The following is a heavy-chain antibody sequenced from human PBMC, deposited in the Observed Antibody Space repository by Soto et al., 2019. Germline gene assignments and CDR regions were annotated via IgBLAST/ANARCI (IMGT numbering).Heavy chain of an antibody. V-gene: IGHV4-39*01. J-gene: IGHJ4*02. CDR1: GGSISSRTYY. D-gene: IGHD3-22*01. CDR3: ARATRDPTYYYDSSGYSRKIGFDY. Sequence: PSETLSLTCTVSGGSISSRTYYWGWIRQPPGKGLGWIGTISYSGITYYNPSLKSRVTISVDTSKNLFSLKLASVTAADTAVYYCARATRDPTYYYDSSGYSRKIGFDYWGQGTLVTSPQ. CDR2: ISYSGIT.